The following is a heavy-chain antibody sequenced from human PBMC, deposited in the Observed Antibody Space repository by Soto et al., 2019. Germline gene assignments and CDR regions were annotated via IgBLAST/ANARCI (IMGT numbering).Heavy chain of an antibody. Sequence: EVQLVESGGGLVQPGGSLRLSCAASGFTVSSNYMSWVRQAPGKGLEWVSFMYSGGTTHYADSVRGRFTISRDNSKNTLYLEMNSLRAEDTVVYFCARHLRLVGFGEFDLWGRGTLVTVSS. CDR1: GFTVSSNY. V-gene: IGHV3-53*01. CDR2: MYSGGTT. CDR3: ARHLRLVGFGEFDL. J-gene: IGHJ2*01. D-gene: IGHD3-10*01.